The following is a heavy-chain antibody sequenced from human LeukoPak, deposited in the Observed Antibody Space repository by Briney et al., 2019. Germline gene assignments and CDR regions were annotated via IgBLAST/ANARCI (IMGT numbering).Heavy chain of an antibody. V-gene: IGHV3-23*01. J-gene: IGHJ4*02. D-gene: IGHD2-21*02. CDR3: AKHRRSTLVTAYFDS. Sequence: PGGSLRLSCTASGFTFSTLAMSWVRQAPGKGLEWDSSISSRGDDTSYADSVKGRFTISRDNSKNTLYLQLNSLRVDDAAIYYCAKHRRSTLVTAYFDSWGQGTLVTVSS. CDR2: ISSRGDDT. CDR1: GFTFSTLA.